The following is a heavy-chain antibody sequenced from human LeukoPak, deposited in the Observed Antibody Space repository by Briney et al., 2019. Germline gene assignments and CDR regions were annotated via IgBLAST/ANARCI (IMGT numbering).Heavy chain of an antibody. D-gene: IGHD6-19*01. CDR3: AKRVSSGWSYFDY. Sequence: GGSLRLSCAASGFTFSSYAMSWVRQAPGKGLEWVSAISGSGGSTYYADSVEGRFTISRDNSKNTLYLQMNSLRAEDTAVYYCAKRVSSGWSYFDYWGQGTLVTVSS. CDR2: ISGSGGST. CDR1: GFTFSSYA. V-gene: IGHV3-23*01. J-gene: IGHJ4*02.